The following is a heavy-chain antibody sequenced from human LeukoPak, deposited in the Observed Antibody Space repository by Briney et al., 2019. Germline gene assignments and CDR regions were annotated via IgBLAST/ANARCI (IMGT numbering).Heavy chain of an antibody. J-gene: IGHJ4*02. CDR3: ARSSWWSGVDYVSYYFDY. V-gene: IGHV4-31*03. Sequence: ASGTLSLTCTVSGGSISSGGYYWSWIRQHPGKGLEWIGYIYYSGSTYYNPSLKSRVTISVDTSKNQFSLKLSSVTAADTAVYYCARSSWWSGVDYVSYYFDYWGQGTLVTVSS. CDR1: GGSISSGGYY. D-gene: IGHD3-16*01. CDR2: IYYSGST.